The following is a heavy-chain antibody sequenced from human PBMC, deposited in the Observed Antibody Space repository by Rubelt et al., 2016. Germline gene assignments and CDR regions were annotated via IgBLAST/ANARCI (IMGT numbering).Heavy chain of an antibody. J-gene: IGHJ4*02. CDR2: IYYSGIT. CDR1: GGSISSSSYY. D-gene: IGHD3-16*01. Sequence: QLQLQESGPGLVKPSETLSLTCSVSGGSISSSSYYWGWIRQPPGKGLEWIGSIYYSGITSYNPSLKSRVTISVDTSKNQVSLGVCPVDAADTDVYLCARQSRGFGVPISWGQGTVVTVS. CDR3: ARQSRGFGVPIS. V-gene: IGHV4-39*01.